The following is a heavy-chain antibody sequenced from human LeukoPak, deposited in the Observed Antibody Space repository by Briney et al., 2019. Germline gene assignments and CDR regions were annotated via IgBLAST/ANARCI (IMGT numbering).Heavy chain of an antibody. V-gene: IGHV1-69*05. D-gene: IGHD2-2*01. CDR3: ARGYWSSTSCYRYMDG. CDR1: GGTFSSYA. Sequence: SVKVSCKASGGTFSSYAISWVRQAPGQGLEWMGGIIPIFGTANYAQKFQGRVTITTDESTSTAYMERSSLSSEDTAVYYRARGYWSSTSCYRYMDGWGKGATGTVSS. CDR2: IIPIFGTA. J-gene: IGHJ6*03.